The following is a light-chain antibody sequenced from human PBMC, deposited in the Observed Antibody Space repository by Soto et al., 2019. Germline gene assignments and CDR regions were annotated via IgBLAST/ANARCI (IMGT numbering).Light chain of an antibody. Sequence: QSALTQPPSASGSPGQSVAISCTGTSSDVGGYTYVSWYQQHPGKAPKLMIYEVSKRPSGVPDRFSGSKSGNTASLTVSGLQAEDEAEYYCSSYARNRDILFGGGTQLTVL. CDR1: SSDVGGYTY. CDR3: SSYARNRDIL. J-gene: IGLJ3*02. V-gene: IGLV2-8*01. CDR2: EVS.